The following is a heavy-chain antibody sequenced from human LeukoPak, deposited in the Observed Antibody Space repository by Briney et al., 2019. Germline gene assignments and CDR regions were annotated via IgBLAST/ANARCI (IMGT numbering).Heavy chain of an antibody. CDR3: AREGSTSGTNWFDP. J-gene: IGHJ5*02. Sequence: SETLSLTCAVSDYSITSDYYWGWTRQPPGKGLEWIGSIYHSGSTYYNPSLKSRVTVSVDTSKNQFSLKLTSVTAADTAVYYCAREGSTSGTNWFDPWGQGTLVTVSS. D-gene: IGHD3-10*01. V-gene: IGHV4-38-2*02. CDR1: DYSITSDYY. CDR2: IYHSGST.